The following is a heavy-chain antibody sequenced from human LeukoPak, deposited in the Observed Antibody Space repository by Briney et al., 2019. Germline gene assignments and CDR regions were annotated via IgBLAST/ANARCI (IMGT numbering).Heavy chain of an antibody. CDR2: ISAYNGNT. CDR3: ARDRSITMVRGVTRNNWLDP. Sequence: ASVKVSCKASGYTFTSYGISWVRQAPGQGLEWMGWISAYNGNTNYAQKLQGRVTMTTDTSTSTAYMELRSLRSDDTAVYYCARDRSITMVRGVTRNNWLDPWGQGTLVTVSS. D-gene: IGHD3-10*01. CDR1: GYTFTSYG. V-gene: IGHV1-18*01. J-gene: IGHJ5*02.